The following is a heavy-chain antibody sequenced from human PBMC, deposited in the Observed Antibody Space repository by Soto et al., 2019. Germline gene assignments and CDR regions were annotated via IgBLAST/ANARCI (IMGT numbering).Heavy chain of an antibody. CDR3: ARHSPNDYYDSSGYYNFDY. V-gene: IGHV4-61*05. D-gene: IGHD3-22*01. Sequence: SETLSLTCTVSGGSISSSRCHWGWIRQPPGKGQEWIGYIYYSGSTNYNPSLKSRVTISVDTSKNQFSLKLSSVTAADTAVYYCARHSPNDYYDSSGYYNFDYWGQGTLVTVSS. J-gene: IGHJ4*02. CDR2: IYYSGST. CDR1: GGSISSSRCH.